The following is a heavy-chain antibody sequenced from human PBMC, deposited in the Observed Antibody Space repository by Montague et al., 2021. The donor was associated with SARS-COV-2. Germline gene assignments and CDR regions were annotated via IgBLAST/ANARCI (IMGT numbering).Heavy chain of an antibody. D-gene: IGHD1-7*01. J-gene: IGHJ5*02. CDR3: ARGLYNWNYEHWFDT. CDR2: IYYSGST. V-gene: IGHV4-39*01. CDR1: GGSVGSSHYY. Sequence: SETLSLTCTVSGGSVGSSHYYWAWIRQPPGKGLEWIGTIYYSGSTYYNPSPRSRVTIDVDAYTNQFSLKLHSVTAADTAVYFCARGLYNWNYEHWFDTWGQGTLVTVSS.